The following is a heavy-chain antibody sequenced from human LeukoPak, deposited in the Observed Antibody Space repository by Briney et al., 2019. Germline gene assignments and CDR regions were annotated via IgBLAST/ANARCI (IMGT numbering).Heavy chain of an antibody. CDR3: AKGITMIVVVIL. CDR2: ISGSGGST. V-gene: IGHV3-23*01. CDR1: GFTFSNYA. D-gene: IGHD3-22*01. Sequence: GGSLRLSCAASGFTFSNYAMNWVRQAPGKGLEWVSAISGSGGSTYYADPVKGRFTISRDNSKNTLYLQMNSLRAEDTAVYYCAKGITMIVVVILWGQGTMVTVSS. J-gene: IGHJ3*01.